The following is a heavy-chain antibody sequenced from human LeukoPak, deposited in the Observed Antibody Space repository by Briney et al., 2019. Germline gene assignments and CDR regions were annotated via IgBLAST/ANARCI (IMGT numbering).Heavy chain of an antibody. CDR3: TTEAWAAAGTFIDY. CDR1: GFTFGDYA. J-gene: IGHJ4*02. Sequence: PGGSLRLSCTASGFTFGDYAMSWVRQAPGKGLEWVGFIRSKAYGGTTEYAASVKGRFTISRDDSKNTLYLQMNSLKTEDTAVYYCTTEAWAAAGTFIDYWGQGTLVTVSS. D-gene: IGHD6-13*01. V-gene: IGHV3-49*04. CDR2: IRSKAYGGTT.